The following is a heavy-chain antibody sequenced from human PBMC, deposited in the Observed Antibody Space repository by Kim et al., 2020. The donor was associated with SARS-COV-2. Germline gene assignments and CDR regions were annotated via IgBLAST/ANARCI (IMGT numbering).Heavy chain of an antibody. CDR2: FSDSGST. Sequence: SETLSLTCSVSGGSVSSGNYRWNWIRQPPGKGLEWIGYFSDSGSTNYNPSLKSRVTILADTSKNQFSLTLSSVTAADTAVYYCARGPTATTDYWGQGTLVTVSS. J-gene: IGHJ4*02. V-gene: IGHV4-61*01. D-gene: IGHD4-17*01. CDR3: ARGPTATTDY. CDR1: GGSVSSGNYR.